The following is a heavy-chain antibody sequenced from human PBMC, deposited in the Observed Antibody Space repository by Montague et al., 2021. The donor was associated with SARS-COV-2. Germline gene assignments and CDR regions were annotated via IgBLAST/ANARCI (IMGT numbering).Heavy chain of an antibody. CDR2: TLYRYRRFE. D-gene: IGHD3-16*01. CDR3: ARGDGWGPYTGYAFDI. CDR1: GDSVSGLILP. V-gene: IGHV6-1*01. J-gene: IGHJ3*02. Sequence: CAISGDSVSGLILPWNWNRQALQTGRERLGRTLYRYRRFEYYEVLLTGRRSITADTSKNQFSLQLHSATPEDTAVYYCARGDGWGPYTGYAFDIWGQGTQVTVSS.